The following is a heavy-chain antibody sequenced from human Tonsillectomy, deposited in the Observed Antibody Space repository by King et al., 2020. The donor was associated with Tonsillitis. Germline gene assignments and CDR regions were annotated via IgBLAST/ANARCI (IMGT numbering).Heavy chain of an antibody. V-gene: IGHV3-9*01. CDR1: GFTFDDYA. J-gene: IGHJ4*02. CDR2: ISWNSGSI. D-gene: IGHD5-18*01. Sequence: VQLVESGGGLVQPGRSLRLSCAASGFTFDDYAMHWVRQAPGKGLEWVPGISWNSGSIGYADSVKGRFTISRDNAKNSLYLQMNSLRAEDTALYYCAKDAGGYSYSAHFDYWGQGTLVTVSP. CDR3: AKDAGGYSYSAHFDY.